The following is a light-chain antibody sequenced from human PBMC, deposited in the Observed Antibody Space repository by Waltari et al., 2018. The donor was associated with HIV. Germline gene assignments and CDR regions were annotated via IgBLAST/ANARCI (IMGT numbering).Light chain of an antibody. CDR3: QQANSFPIT. CDR2: AAS. Sequence: DIQMTQSPSSVSASVGDRVTITCRASQGISSWLALYQQKPGKPPKLLIYAASSLQSGVPSRFSGSGSGTDFTLTIRSLQPEDSATYYCQQANSFPITFGQGTRLEIK. V-gene: IGKV1D-12*01. J-gene: IGKJ5*01. CDR1: QGISSW.